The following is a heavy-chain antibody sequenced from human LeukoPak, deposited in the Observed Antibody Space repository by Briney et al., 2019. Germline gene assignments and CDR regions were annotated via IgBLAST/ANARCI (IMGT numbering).Heavy chain of an antibody. CDR2: ISAYNGNT. J-gene: IGHJ5*02. CDR1: GGTFSSYT. CDR3: ARGEVVTASFDP. D-gene: IGHD2-21*02. V-gene: IGHV1-18*01. Sequence: ASVKVSCKASGGTFSSYTISWVRQAPGQGLEWMGWISAYNGNTNYAQKLQGRVTMTTDTSTSTAYMELRSLRSDDTAVYYCARGEVVTASFDPWGQGTLVTVSS.